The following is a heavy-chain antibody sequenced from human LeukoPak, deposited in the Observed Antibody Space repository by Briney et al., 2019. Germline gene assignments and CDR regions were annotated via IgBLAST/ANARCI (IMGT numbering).Heavy chain of an antibody. J-gene: IGHJ4*02. D-gene: IGHD1-1*01. V-gene: IGHV5-51*01. CDR3: ARGATTHDY. CDR1: GYSFTSYW. Sequence: GESLKISCKGFGYSFTSYWIAWVRQMHGMGLEWMGAVYPGNSDTRYSPSFQGQVTISADRSISTAYLQWSSLKASDTAMYYCARGATTHDYWGQGTLVTVSS. CDR2: VYPGNSDT.